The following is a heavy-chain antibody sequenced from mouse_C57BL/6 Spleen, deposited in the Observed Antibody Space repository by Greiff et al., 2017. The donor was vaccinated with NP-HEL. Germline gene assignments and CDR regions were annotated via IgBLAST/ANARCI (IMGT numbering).Heavy chain of an antibody. Sequence: VQLQQPGAELVKPGASVKLSCKASGYTFTSYWMHWVKQRPGQGLEWIGMIHPNSGSTNYNEKFKSKATLTVDKSSSTAYMQLSSLTSEDSAVYYCGIYYYGSNPYWYFDVWGTGTTVTVSS. D-gene: IGHD1-1*01. V-gene: IGHV1-64*01. CDR3: GIYYYGSNPYWYFDV. CDR1: GYTFTSYW. J-gene: IGHJ1*03. CDR2: IHPNSGST.